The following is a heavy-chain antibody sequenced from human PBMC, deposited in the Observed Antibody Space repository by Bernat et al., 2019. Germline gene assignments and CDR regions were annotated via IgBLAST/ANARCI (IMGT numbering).Heavy chain of an antibody. CDR2: ISYDGSNK. D-gene: IGHD6-19*01. CDR1: GFTFSSYA. V-gene: IGHV3-30-3*01. CDR3: ARDGAGAALLMGAFDI. Sequence: QVQLVESGGGVVQPGRSLRLSCAASGFTFSSYAMHWVRQAPGKGLEWVAVISYDGSNKYDADSVKGRFTISRDNSKNTLYLQMNSLRAEDTAVYYCARDGAGAALLMGAFDIWGQGTMVTVSS. J-gene: IGHJ3*02.